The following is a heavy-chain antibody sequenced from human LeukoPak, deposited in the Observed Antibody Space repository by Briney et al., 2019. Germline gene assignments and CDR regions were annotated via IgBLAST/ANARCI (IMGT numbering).Heavy chain of an antibody. V-gene: IGHV3-66*02. CDR2: IYSGGST. CDR1: GFTVSSNY. Sequence: GGSLRLSCAASGFTVSSNYMSWVRQAPGKGLEWVSVIYSGGSTYYADSVKGRFTISRDNSMNTLYLQMNSLRAEDTAVYYCARVPSGWYVTYWGQGTLVTVSS. J-gene: IGHJ4*02. CDR3: ARVPSGWYVTY. D-gene: IGHD6-19*01.